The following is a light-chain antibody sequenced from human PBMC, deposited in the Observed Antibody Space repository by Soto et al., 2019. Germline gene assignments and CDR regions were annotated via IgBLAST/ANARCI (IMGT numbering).Light chain of an antibody. J-gene: IGKJ4*01. CDR3: QQRNDWPLT. CDR2: DSS. Sequence: EIVLTQSPATLSLSPGESATLSCRASQSVGSSLAWYQQKPGQAPRLLINDSSNRATGIPARFSGSGSGTDFTLTISSLEPEDFVVYYCQQRNDWPLTFGGGTKVEIK. V-gene: IGKV3-11*01. CDR1: QSVGSS.